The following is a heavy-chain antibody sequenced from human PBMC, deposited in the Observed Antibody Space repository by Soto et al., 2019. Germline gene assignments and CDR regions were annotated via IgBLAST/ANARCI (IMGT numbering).Heavy chain of an antibody. J-gene: IGHJ5*02. Sequence: EVQLVESGGGLVQPGGSLRLSCAASGFTFSSYEMNWVRQAPGKGLEWVSYISSSGSTIYYADSVKGRFTISRDNAKNSLYLQMNSLRAEDTAVYYCARDGEYSSSWPPFDPWGQGTLVTVSS. V-gene: IGHV3-48*03. D-gene: IGHD6-6*01. CDR2: ISSSGSTI. CDR3: ARDGEYSSSWPPFDP. CDR1: GFTFSSYE.